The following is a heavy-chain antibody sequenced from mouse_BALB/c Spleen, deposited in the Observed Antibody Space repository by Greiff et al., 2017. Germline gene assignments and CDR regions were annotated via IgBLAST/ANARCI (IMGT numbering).Heavy chain of an antibody. CDR3: ARGSYYYGSSPRAFDV. J-gene: IGHJ1*01. V-gene: IGHV1-54*01. CDR1: GYAFTNYL. Sequence: VQLQQSGAELVRPGTSVKVSCKASGYAFTNYLIEWVKQRPGQGLEWIGVINPGSGGTNYNEKFKGKATLTADKSSSTAYMQLSSLTSDDSAVYFCARGSYYYGSSPRAFDVWGAGTTVTVSS. CDR2: INPGSGGT. D-gene: IGHD1-1*01.